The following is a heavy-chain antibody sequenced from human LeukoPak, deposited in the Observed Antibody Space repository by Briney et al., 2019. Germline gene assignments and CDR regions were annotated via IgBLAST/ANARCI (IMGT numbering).Heavy chain of an antibody. D-gene: IGHD3-22*01. J-gene: IGHJ4*02. Sequence: ASVKVSCKACGYTFTGYHMHWVRQAPGQGLEWMGRINPNSGGTNHAQKFQGRVTMTRDMSISTAYMELSRLRSDDTAVYYCARDDGGDSSDYNTIDYWGQGTLVTVSS. CDR3: ARDDGGDSSDYNTIDY. CDR1: GYTFTGYH. CDR2: INPNSGGT. V-gene: IGHV1-2*02.